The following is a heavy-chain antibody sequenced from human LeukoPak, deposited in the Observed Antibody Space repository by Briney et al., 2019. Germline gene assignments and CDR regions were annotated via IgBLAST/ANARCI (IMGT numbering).Heavy chain of an antibody. D-gene: IGHD3-10*01. CDR1: GGSISSGGYY. V-gene: IGHV4-61*02. Sequence: SQTLSLTCAVSGGSISSGGYYWSWIRQPAGKGLEWIGRIYTSGSTNYNPSLKSRVTMSVDTSKNQFSLKLSSVTAADTAVYYCARSGHYYGSGNDAFDIWGQGTMVTVSS. CDR3: ARSGHYYGSGNDAFDI. CDR2: IYTSGST. J-gene: IGHJ3*02.